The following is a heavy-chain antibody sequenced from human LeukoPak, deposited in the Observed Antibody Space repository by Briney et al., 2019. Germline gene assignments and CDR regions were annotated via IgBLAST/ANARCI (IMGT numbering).Heavy chain of an antibody. CDR1: GYTFTGYY. CDR3: ARGGGIALAGTRFDF. Sequence: APVKVSCKASGYTFTGYYIHWVRQAPGQGLEWMGWINPNGGGTTYAQKFQARVTMARDTSITTVHMELSSLRSDDTAVYYCARGGGIALAGTRFDFWGRGTLVTVSS. CDR2: INPNGGGT. J-gene: IGHJ4*02. V-gene: IGHV1-2*02. D-gene: IGHD6-13*01.